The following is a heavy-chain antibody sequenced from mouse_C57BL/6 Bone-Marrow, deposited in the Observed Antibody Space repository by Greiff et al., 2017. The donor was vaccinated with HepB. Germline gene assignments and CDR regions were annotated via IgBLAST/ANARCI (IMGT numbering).Heavy chain of an antibody. CDR2: IYPGDGDT. D-gene: IGHD2-2*01. CDR1: GYAFSSSW. V-gene: IGHV1-82*01. Sequence: VKLVESGPELVKPGASVKISCKASGYAFSSSWMNWVKQRPGKGLEWIGRIYPGDGDTNYNGKFKGKATLTADKSSSTAYMQLSSLTSEDSAVYFCARWLPHWYFDVWGTGTTVTVSS. CDR3: ARWLPHWYFDV. J-gene: IGHJ1*03.